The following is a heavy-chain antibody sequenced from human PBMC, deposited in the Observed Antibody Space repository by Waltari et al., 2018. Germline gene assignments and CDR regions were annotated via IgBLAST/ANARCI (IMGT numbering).Heavy chain of an antibody. V-gene: IGHV3-74*01. CDR2: INGDGRNT. J-gene: IGHJ4*02. D-gene: IGHD4-17*01. Sequence: EVPLVESGGGLVQPGGSLRLSCAASGFTFSGYWMHWVRQAPGKGRGWGSSINGDGRNTNYADSVKGRFTISRDNAKNTLYLQMNSLRAEDTAVYYCVRGGGTYGDWDYWGLGTLVTVSS. CDR1: GFTFSGYW. CDR3: VRGGGTYGDWDY.